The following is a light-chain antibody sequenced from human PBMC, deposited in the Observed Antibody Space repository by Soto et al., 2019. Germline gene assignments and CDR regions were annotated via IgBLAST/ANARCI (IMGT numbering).Light chain of an antibody. CDR1: QSISSY. CDR3: QQRYSTPV. Sequence: DIQMTQAPSSLSASVGDRVTITCRASQSISSYLNWYQQKPGKAPKLLIYAASSLQSGVPSRFRGRVSGTDFTITISSLQTEDFATYYCQQRYSTPVFGQRTKLEIK. CDR2: AAS. J-gene: IGKJ2*01. V-gene: IGKV1-39*01.